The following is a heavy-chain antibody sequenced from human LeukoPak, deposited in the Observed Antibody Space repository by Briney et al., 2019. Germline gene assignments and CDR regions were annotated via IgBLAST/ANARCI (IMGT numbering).Heavy chain of an antibody. J-gene: IGHJ4*02. V-gene: IGHV4-34*01. CDR3: ARGSSHYYDFWSVYYKLDY. D-gene: IGHD3-3*01. CDR1: GGSFSGYY. Sequence: SETLSLTCAVYGGSFSGYYWSWIRQPPGKGLEWIGEINHSGSTNYNPSLKSRVTISVDTSKNQFSLKLSSVTAADTAVYYCARGSSHYYDFWSVYYKLDYWGQETLVTVSS. CDR2: INHSGST.